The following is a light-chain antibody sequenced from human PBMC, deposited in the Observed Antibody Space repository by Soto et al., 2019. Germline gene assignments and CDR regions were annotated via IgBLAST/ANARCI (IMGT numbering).Light chain of an antibody. CDR2: DAS. J-gene: IGKJ1*01. V-gene: IGKV1-5*01. Sequence: DIQMTQSPSTLSASVGDRVTITCRASQSISSWLAWYQQRPGKAPKLLIYDASTLESGVPSRFSGSGSGTEFTLTISSLQPYDFATYYCQQYNSHSWTFGQGTKV. CDR3: QQYNSHSWT. CDR1: QSISSW.